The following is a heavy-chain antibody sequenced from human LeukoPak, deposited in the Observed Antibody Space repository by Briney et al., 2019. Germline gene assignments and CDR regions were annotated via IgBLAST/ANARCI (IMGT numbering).Heavy chain of an antibody. D-gene: IGHD4-17*01. J-gene: IGHJ4*02. CDR1: GFTFSSYA. Sequence: GGSLRLSCAASGFTFSSYAMRWVRQAPGKGVEWVSSISRSVGSTYYADSVKGQFTISRDNSKNTLYLQMNSLRAEDTAVYYCPKGITVTTGGSYWGQGTLVTVSS. V-gene: IGHV3-23*01. CDR2: ISRSVGST. CDR3: PKGITVTTGGSY.